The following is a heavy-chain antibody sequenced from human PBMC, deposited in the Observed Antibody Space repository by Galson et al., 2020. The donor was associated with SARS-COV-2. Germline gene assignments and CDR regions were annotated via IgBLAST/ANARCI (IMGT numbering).Heavy chain of an antibody. CDR3: TRSVYAGGGTEELDY. Sequence: GESLKISCTTSGFTFDDYAMSWVRQAPGKGLEWVGLIRSKAYGGATEYAASVKGRFTISRDDSKSIAYLQMNSLKTEDTAVYYCTRSVYAGGGTEELDYWGQGTLVTVCS. CDR1: GFTFDDYA. V-gene: IGHV3-49*04. D-gene: IGHD6-13*01. CDR2: IRSKAYGGAT. J-gene: IGHJ4*02.